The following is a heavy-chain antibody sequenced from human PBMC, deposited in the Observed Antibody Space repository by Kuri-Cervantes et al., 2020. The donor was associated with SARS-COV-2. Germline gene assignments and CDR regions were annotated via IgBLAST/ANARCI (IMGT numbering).Heavy chain of an antibody. CDR1: GFSLNTNGNR. Sequence: SGPTLVKPPETLTATCTFSGFSLNTNGNRVSWIRQTPGKALEWLARIDWDDDKFYSTSLKSRLIISKDTSKNQVVLTLTNVDPGDTGTYYCARMGDGYDSEYWCQGTVVTVSS. CDR3: ARMGDGYDSEY. D-gene: IGHD5-24*01. V-gene: IGHV2-70*04. J-gene: IGHJ4*02. CDR2: IDWDDDK.